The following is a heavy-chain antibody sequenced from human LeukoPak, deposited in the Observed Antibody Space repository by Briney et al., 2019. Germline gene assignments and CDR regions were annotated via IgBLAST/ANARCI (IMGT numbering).Heavy chain of an antibody. J-gene: IGHJ3*02. CDR2: INHSGST. Sequence: SETLSLTCAVYGGSFSGYYWSWIRQPPGKGLEWIGEINHSGSTNYNPSLKSRVTISVDTSKNQFSLKLSSVTAADTAVYYCARGCYDYVWGSYRTMNAFGIWGQGTMVTVSS. D-gene: IGHD3-16*02. CDR1: GGSFSGYY. V-gene: IGHV4-34*01. CDR3: ARGCYDYVWGSYRTMNAFGI.